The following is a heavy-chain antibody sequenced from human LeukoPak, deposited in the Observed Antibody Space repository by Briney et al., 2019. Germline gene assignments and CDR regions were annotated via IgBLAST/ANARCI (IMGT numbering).Heavy chain of an antibody. D-gene: IGHD6-19*01. V-gene: IGHV3-23*01. CDR3: ARVRGSGWYSDY. CDR1: GFTFSSYA. CDR2: ISGSGGST. J-gene: IGHJ4*02. Sequence: GGSLRLSCAASGFTFSSYAMSWVRQAPGKGLEWVSAISGSGGSTYYADSVKGRFTISRDNAKNSLYLQMDSLRAEDTAVFYCARVRGSGWYSDYWGQGTLVTVSS.